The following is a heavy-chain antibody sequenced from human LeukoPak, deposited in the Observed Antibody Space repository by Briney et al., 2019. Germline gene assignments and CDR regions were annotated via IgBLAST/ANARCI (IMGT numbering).Heavy chain of an antibody. CDR2: IYTSGST. Sequence: SETLSLTCTVSGGSISSGSYYWSWIRQPAGKGLEWIGRIYTSGSTDYNPSLKSRVTISVDTSKNQFSLKLTSVTAADTAVYYCARNHGSNSGFDPWGQGTLVTVSS. V-gene: IGHV4-61*02. CDR3: ARNHGSNSGFDP. D-gene: IGHD6-13*01. CDR1: GGSISSGSYY. J-gene: IGHJ5*02.